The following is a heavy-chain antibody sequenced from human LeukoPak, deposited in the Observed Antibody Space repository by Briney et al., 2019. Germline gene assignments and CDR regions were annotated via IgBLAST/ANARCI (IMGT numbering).Heavy chain of an antibody. CDR1: GFSLSTSGVG. J-gene: IGHJ4*02. D-gene: IGHD3-10*01. Sequence: SGPTLVKPTQTLTLTCTFSGFSLSTSGVGVGWVRQPPGKTLEWLALVYWDDDKRFSPSLKSRLTITKNTSKNQVVLTMTNMDPVDTATYYCARRSSGGPLDYWGQGTLVTVSS. V-gene: IGHV2-5*02. CDR2: VYWDDDK. CDR3: ARRSSGGPLDY.